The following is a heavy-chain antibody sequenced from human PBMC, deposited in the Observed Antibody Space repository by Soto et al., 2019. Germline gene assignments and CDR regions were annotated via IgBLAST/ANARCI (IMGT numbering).Heavy chain of an antibody. D-gene: IGHD6-19*01. CDR2: ISSSGSTI. Sequence: EVQLVESGGGLVQPGGSLRLSCAASGFTFSSYEMNWVRQAPGKGLEWVSYISSSGSTIYYADSVKGRFTISRDNAKNSLYLQMNSLRAEDTAVYYCARDRLEWLVFFDYWGQGTLVTVSS. J-gene: IGHJ4*02. V-gene: IGHV3-48*03. CDR1: GFTFSSYE. CDR3: ARDRLEWLVFFDY.